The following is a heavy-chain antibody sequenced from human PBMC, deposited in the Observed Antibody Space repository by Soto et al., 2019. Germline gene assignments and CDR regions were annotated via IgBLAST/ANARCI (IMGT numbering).Heavy chain of an antibody. CDR1: GFTFSNAW. D-gene: IGHD1-1*01. V-gene: IGHV3-15*01. CDR2: IKSKTDGGTT. J-gene: IGHJ4*02. Sequence: GGSLRLSCAASGFTFSNAWMSWVRQAPGKGLEWVGRIKSKTDGGTTDYAAPVKGRFTISRDDSKNTLYLQMNSLKPADTAVYYCTTDLPWNNAGLFDYWGQGTLVTVSS. CDR3: TTDLPWNNAGLFDY.